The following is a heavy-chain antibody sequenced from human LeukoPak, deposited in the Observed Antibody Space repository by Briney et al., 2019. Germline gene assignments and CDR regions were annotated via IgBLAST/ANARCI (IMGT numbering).Heavy chain of an antibody. J-gene: IGHJ4*02. CDR2: ISSSGSTI. Sequence: GGSLRLSCAASGFTFSDYYMSWIRQAPGKGLEWVSYISSSGSTIYYADSVKGRFTISRDNAKNSLYLQMNSLRVEDTALYYCARDLAAAGTDYWGQGTLVTVSS. CDR1: GFTFSDYY. CDR3: ARDLAAAGTDY. D-gene: IGHD6-13*01. V-gene: IGHV3-11*01.